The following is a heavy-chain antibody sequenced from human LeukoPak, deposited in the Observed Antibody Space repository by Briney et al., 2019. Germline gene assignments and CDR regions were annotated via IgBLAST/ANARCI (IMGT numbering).Heavy chain of an antibody. CDR1: GGSISSYY. CDR3: ARAKEAAAAEPYFDY. D-gene: IGHD6-13*01. J-gene: IGHJ4*02. V-gene: IGHV4-4*07. Sequence: SETLSLTSTVSGGSISSYYWSWIRQPAGKGLEWIGRIYTSGSTNYNPSLKSRVTMSVDTSKNQFSLKLSSVTAADTAVYYCARAKEAAAAEPYFDYWGQGTLVTVSS. CDR2: IYTSGST.